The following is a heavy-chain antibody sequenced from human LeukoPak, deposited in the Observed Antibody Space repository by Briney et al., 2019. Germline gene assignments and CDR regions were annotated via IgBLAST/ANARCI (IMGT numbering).Heavy chain of an antibody. V-gene: IGHV3-64*01. CDR3: ARAPRSLGPFDY. J-gene: IGHJ4*02. Sequence: GGSLRLSCAASGFTFSTYAMHWVRQAPGKGLEYVSAIGSDGGSTYYANSVKGRFTISRDNSKNTLYLQMGSLRAEDMAVYYCARAPRSLGPFDYWGQETLVTVSS. CDR1: GFTFSTYA. CDR2: IGSDGGST.